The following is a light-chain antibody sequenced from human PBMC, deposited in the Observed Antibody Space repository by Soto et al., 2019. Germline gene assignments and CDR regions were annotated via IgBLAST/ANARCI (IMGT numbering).Light chain of an antibody. Sequence: QSVLTQPASVSGSPGQSITISCTGTSSDVGNYKYVSWYQQHPGKASKLMIYEVSNRPSGVSNRFSGSKSGNPASLTISGLQTEDETDYYCFSYTSSGTYVFGTGTKVT. CDR2: EVS. V-gene: IGLV2-14*01. J-gene: IGLJ1*01. CDR1: SSDVGNYKY. CDR3: FSYTSSGTYV.